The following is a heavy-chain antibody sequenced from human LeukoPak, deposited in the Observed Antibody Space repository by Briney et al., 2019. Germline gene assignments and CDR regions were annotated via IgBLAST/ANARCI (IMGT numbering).Heavy chain of an antibody. CDR3: ARAFYCSNGVCSSLGDH. V-gene: IGHV3-21*04. D-gene: IGHD2-8*01. CDR2: ISSSSSYI. J-gene: IGHJ4*02. CDR1: GFTFSSYS. Sequence: GGSLRLSCAASGFTFSSYSMNWVRQAPGKGLEWVSSISSSSSYIYYADSVKGRFTISRDNSKNTLYLQMNSLRGEDTATYYCARAFYCSNGVCSSLGDHWGQGILVTVSS.